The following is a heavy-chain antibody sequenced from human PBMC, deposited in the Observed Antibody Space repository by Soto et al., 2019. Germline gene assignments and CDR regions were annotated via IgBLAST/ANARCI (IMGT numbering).Heavy chain of an antibody. D-gene: IGHD1-26*01. V-gene: IGHV3-30*18. Sequence: QVQLVESGGGVVQPGRSLRLSCVASGFTFSSYGMHWVRQAPGKGLEWAAIISYDGSNTYYADSVKGRFTISRDNSKNTLYPQMNRLGAEDTSLYYCAKGGGLSWSYYISSSYSFDYWGQGTLVTVSS. J-gene: IGHJ4*02. CDR2: ISYDGSNT. CDR1: GFTFSSYG. CDR3: AKGGGLSWSYYISSSYSFDY.